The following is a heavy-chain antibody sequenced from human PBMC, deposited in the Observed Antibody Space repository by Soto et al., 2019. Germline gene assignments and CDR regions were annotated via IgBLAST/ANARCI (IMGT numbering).Heavy chain of an antibody. V-gene: IGHV1-2*04. CDR1: GYTFTGYY. Sequence: ASVEVSCKASGYTFTGYYIHWVRQAPGQGLEWMGWINPNSGGTNYAQKFQGWVTMTRDTSISTAYMELSRLRSDDTAVYYCAREGTFGGVRGPAFDIWGQGTMVTVSS. CDR2: INPNSGGT. J-gene: IGHJ3*02. CDR3: AREGTFGGVRGPAFDI. D-gene: IGHD3-16*01.